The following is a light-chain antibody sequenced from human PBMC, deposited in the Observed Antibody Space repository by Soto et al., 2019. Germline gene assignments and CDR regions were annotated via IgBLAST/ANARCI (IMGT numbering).Light chain of an antibody. CDR3: QEYKTGPGYN. J-gene: IGKJ2*01. V-gene: IGKV1-5*03. Sequence: DIQMTQSPSTLSASVGDRVTITCRASQSVGRWLAWYQQKPGKAPELLIYKTSTLERGVPSRFSGSGSGTEFTLTISSLQPDDFATYYFQEYKTGPGYNFGQGTRLEIK. CDR1: QSVGRW. CDR2: KTS.